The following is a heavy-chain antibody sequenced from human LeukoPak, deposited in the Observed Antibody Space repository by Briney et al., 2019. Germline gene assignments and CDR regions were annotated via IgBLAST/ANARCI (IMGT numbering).Heavy chain of an antibody. D-gene: IGHD1-26*01. J-gene: IGHJ4*02. CDR2: ITDDATT. V-gene: IGHV3-74*03. Sequence: GGSLRLSCAASGFTFSSAWMHWVRQAPGTGLVWVSRITDDATTTYADSVKGRFTISRDNAKNILYLQMNSLRAEDTAVYYCVRDRVGPDYRGQGTLVTVSS. CDR1: GFTFSSAW. CDR3: VRDRVGPDY.